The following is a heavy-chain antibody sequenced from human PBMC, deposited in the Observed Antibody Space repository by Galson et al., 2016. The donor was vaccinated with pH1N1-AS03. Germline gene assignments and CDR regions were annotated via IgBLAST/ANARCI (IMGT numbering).Heavy chain of an antibody. Sequence: SLRLSCAASGFTFGDYGMSWVRQAPGKGLEWAGFIRSKVYSGTAEYAASLKGRPTISRDDSKSIAYLELNSLKTEDTAVYYCSRLSGYYYYMDVWGKGITVTVSS. CDR2: IRSKVYSGTA. D-gene: IGHD1-14*01. J-gene: IGHJ6*03. CDR1: GFTFGDYG. CDR3: SRLSGYYYYMDV. V-gene: IGHV3-49*04.